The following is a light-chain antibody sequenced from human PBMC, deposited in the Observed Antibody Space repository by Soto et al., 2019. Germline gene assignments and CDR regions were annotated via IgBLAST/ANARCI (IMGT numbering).Light chain of an antibody. J-gene: IGLJ2*01. CDR1: SSDVGGYNY. CDR3: SSYAGINSLL. V-gene: IGLV2-8*01. CDR2: DVS. Sequence: QSALTQPPSASGSPGQSVTISCTGTSSDVGGYNYVSWYQQHPGKAPKLMIFDVSKRPSGVPDRFSGSKSGNTASLTVSGLQAEDEADYYCSSYAGINSLLFGGGTKVTVL.